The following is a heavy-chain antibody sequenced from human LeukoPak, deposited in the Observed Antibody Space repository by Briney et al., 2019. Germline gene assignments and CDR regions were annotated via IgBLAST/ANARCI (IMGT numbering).Heavy chain of an antibody. D-gene: IGHD7-27*01. CDR1: GGSISSSSYY. V-gene: IGHV4-39*01. CDR3: ATTEDALGDY. CDR2: IYYTGTT. Sequence: SETLSLTCTVSGGSISSSSYYWGWIRQPPGKGLEWIGSIYYTGTTYYTPSLKSRVTISVDTSKNQFSLKLSSVTATDTAVYYCATTEDALGDYWGQGTLVTVSS. J-gene: IGHJ4*01.